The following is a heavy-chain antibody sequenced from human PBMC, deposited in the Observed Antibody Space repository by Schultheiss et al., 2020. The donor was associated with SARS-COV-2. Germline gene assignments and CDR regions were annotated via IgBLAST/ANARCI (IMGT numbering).Heavy chain of an antibody. CDR2: ISDSGRTT. CDR3: ARHRIQLWPVPADH. J-gene: IGHJ4*02. Sequence: GGSLRLSCITSGFTFGDYAMSWFRQAPGKGLEWVSTISDSGRTTYYADSVKGRFTISRDNSKSTLSLQMNSLRAEDTAVYYCARHRIQLWPVPADHWGQGTLVTVSS. D-gene: IGHD5-18*01. V-gene: IGHV3-23*01. CDR1: GFTFGDYA.